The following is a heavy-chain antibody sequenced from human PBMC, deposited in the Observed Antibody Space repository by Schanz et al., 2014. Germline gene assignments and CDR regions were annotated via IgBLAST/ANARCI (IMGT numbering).Heavy chain of an antibody. Sequence: EVQLAESGGGLVQPGGSLRLSCAASGFTFSGFWMTWVRQAPGKGLEWVSYVSRSTPDIYYADSVKGRFTMSRDNAKSSLYLQMNSLRVEDTAVYYCAASSGWHPSTDYWGQGTLVTVSS. CDR1: GFTFSGFW. V-gene: IGHV3-21*04. J-gene: IGHJ4*02. CDR2: VSRSTPDI. D-gene: IGHD6-19*01. CDR3: AASSGWHPSTDY.